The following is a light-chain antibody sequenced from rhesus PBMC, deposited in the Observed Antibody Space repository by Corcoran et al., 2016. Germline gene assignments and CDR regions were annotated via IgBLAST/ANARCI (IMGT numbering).Light chain of an antibody. J-gene: IGKJ4*01. CDR2: AAS. CDR3: QHHNSHPPP. CDR1: QNIYRY. V-gene: IGKV1-44*03. Sequence: DIQLTQSPSALSASVGDRVTISCRASQNIYRYLAWYQQQPGKVPKLLIYAASTLYSGVPSRFSGSGSGTDVTLPLTSLQPEDFATYYFQHHNSHPPPFGGGTKVELK.